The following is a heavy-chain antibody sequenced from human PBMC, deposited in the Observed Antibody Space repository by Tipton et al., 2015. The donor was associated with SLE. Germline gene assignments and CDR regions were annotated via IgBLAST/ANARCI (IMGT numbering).Heavy chain of an antibody. CDR3: ARVQCTSTTCYTHDY. CDR2: ISYSGST. Sequence: TLSLTCTVSGGSINTYYWSWIRQPPGKGLEWVGYISYSGSTNYNPSLKRRVTISLETSKNQFSLKVSSVTAADTAVYYCARVQCTSTTCYTHDYWGQGTLVTVSS. J-gene: IGHJ4*02. D-gene: IGHD2-2*02. V-gene: IGHV4-59*01. CDR1: GGSINTYY.